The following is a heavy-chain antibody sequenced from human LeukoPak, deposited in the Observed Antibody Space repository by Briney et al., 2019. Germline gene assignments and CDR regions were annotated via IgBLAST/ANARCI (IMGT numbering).Heavy chain of an antibody. J-gene: IGHJ4*02. CDR1: GYTFTSYG. D-gene: IGHD3-16*02. CDR2: IIPIFGTA. Sequence: ASVKVSCKASGYTFTSYGISWVRQAPGQGLEWMGGIIPIFGTANYAQKFQGRVTITTDESTSTAYMELSSLRSEDTAVYYCARASYDYVWGSYPVTPLDYWGQGTLVTVSS. CDR3: ARASYDYVWGSYPVTPLDY. V-gene: IGHV1-69*05.